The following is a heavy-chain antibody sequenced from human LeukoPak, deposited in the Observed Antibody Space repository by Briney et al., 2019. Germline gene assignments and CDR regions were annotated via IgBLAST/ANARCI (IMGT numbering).Heavy chain of an antibody. D-gene: IGHD3-22*01. V-gene: IGHV4-34*01. J-gene: IGHJ4*02. CDR3: ARNYYYDSSGYYLFDY. Sequence: SETLSLTCAVYGGSFSGYYWSWLRQPPGKGLEWIGEINHSGSNNYNPSLKSRVTISVDTSKNQFSLKLSSVTAADTAVYYCARNYYYDSSGYYLFDYWGQGTLVTVSS. CDR2: INHSGSN. CDR1: GGSFSGYY.